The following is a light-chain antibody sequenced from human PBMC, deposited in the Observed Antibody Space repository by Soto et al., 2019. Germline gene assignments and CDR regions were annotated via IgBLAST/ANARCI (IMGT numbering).Light chain of an antibody. CDR3: QPRSNRWT. J-gene: IGKJ1*01. V-gene: IGKV3-11*01. CDR2: DAS. CDR1: QSVSSY. Sequence: EIVLTQSPATLSLSPGERATLSCRASQSVSSYLAWYQQKPGQTPRLLIYDASNRATGIPARFSGSGSGTDFTLTISSLEPEDFAVYYCQPRSNRWTFGQGTKVELK.